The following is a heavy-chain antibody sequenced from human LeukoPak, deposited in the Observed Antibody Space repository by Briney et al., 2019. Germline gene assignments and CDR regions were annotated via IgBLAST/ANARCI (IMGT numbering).Heavy chain of an antibody. J-gene: IGHJ4*02. CDR2: LNSDGSNT. CDR1: GFTFSSYW. Sequence: GGSLRLSCAVSGFTFSSYWMHWVRQAPGKGLVWVSRLNSDGSNTSYADSVKGRFTISRDNSKNTLYLQMNSLRAEDTAVYYCAKGLSWLDYFDYWGQGTLVTVSS. V-gene: IGHV3-74*01. CDR3: AKGLSWLDYFDY. D-gene: IGHD6-19*01.